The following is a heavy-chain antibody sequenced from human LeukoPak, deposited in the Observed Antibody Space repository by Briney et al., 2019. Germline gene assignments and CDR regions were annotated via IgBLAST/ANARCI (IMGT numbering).Heavy chain of an antibody. Sequence: PSETLSLTCTVSGGSISSYYWSWIRQPTGKGLEWIGRIYTSGSTNYNPSLKSRVTMSVDTSKNQFSLKLSSVTAADTAVYYCARDPQLDYYYYYMDVWGKGTTVTVSS. V-gene: IGHV4-4*07. D-gene: IGHD3-10*01. CDR2: IYTSGST. J-gene: IGHJ6*03. CDR3: ARDPQLDYYYYYMDV. CDR1: GGSISSYY.